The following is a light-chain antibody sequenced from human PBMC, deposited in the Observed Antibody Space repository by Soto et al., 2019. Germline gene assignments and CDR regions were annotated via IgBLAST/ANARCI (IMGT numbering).Light chain of an antibody. J-gene: IGKJ1*01. CDR1: QSISTW. CDR3: QQFNNYPWT. CDR2: KAS. V-gene: IGKV1-5*03. Sequence: DIQMTQSPSTLSASVGDRVTITCRASQSISTWLAWDQQKPGKAPKLLIYKASSLESGVPSRFRGSGSETEFTLTISSLQPDDFATYYCQQFNNYPWTFGQGTSVEIK.